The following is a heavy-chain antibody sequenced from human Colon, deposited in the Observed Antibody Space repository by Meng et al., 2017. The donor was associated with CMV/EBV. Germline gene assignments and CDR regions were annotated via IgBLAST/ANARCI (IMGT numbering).Heavy chain of an antibody. J-gene: IGHJ6*02. D-gene: IGHD2-2*01. Sequence: GESLKISCAASGFTFSSYWMSWVRQAPGKGLEGVANIKQDGSEKYYVDSVKGRFTISRDNAKNSLYLQMNSLRAEDTAVYYCAREGYCSSTSCFIYYYYYGMDVWGQGTTVTVSS. V-gene: IGHV3-7*01. CDR1: GFTFSSYW. CDR2: IKQDGSEK. CDR3: AREGYCSSTSCFIYYYYYGMDV.